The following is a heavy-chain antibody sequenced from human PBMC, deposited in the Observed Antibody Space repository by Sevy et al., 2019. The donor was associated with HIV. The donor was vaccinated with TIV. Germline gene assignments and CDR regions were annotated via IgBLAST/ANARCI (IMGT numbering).Heavy chain of an antibody. J-gene: IGHJ6*02. Sequence: ASVKVSCKASGYTFTGYYMHWVRQAPGQGLEWMGWINPNSGGTNYAQKFQGWVTMTRDTSISTAYMELSRLRSDDTAVYYCAREYSVCGSDYYYGMDVWGQGTTVTVSS. CDR3: AREYSVCGSDYYYGMDV. D-gene: IGHD3-16*01. V-gene: IGHV1-2*04. CDR2: INPNSGGT. CDR1: GYTFTGYY.